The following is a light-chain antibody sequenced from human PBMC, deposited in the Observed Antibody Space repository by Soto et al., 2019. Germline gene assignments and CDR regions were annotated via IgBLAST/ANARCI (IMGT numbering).Light chain of an antibody. CDR3: SSYTTSNTRQIV. CDR2: DVS. J-gene: IGLJ1*01. Sequence: QSVLTQPASVSWSPGQSITISCTGTSSDVGGYNYVSWYQHHPGEAPKLMIYDVSNRPSGVSNRFSGSKSGNTASLTISGLQPEDEAEYYCSSYTTSNTRQIVFGTGTKVTVL. V-gene: IGLV2-14*03. CDR1: SSDVGGYNY.